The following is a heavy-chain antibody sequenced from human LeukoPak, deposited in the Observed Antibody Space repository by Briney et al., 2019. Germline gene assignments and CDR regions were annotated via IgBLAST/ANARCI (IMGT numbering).Heavy chain of an antibody. Sequence: SETLSLTCAVYGGSFSGYYWSWIRQPPGKGLEWIGEINHSGSTNYNPSLKSRVTISVDTSKNQFSLKLSSVTAADTAVYYCARDLARGELPSLGRDVWGKGPTVTVSS. CDR2: INHSGST. CDR3: ARDLARGELPSLGRDV. CDR1: GGSFSGYY. J-gene: IGHJ6*04. V-gene: IGHV4-34*01. D-gene: IGHD1-26*01.